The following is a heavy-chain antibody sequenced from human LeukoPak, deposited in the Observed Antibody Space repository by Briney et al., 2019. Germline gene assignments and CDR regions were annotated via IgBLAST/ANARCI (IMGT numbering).Heavy chain of an antibody. CDR2: IYYSGST. Sequence: PSETLSLTCTVSGGSISSSSYYWGWIRQPPGKGLEWTGSIYYSGSTYYNPSLKRRVTISVDTSKNQFSLKLSSVTAADTAVYYCASQAYYYDSSGYYYFDYWGQGTLVTVSS. CDR1: GGSISSSSYY. J-gene: IGHJ4*02. V-gene: IGHV4-39*01. D-gene: IGHD3-22*01. CDR3: ASQAYYYDSSGYYYFDY.